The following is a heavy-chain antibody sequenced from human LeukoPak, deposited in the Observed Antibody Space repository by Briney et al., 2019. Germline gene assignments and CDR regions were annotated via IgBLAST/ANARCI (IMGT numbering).Heavy chain of an antibody. CDR3: ARDLEHDSSGYPDY. J-gene: IGHJ4*02. V-gene: IGHV3-33*01. Sequence: GGSLRLSCPASGFTFSSYGMHWVRQAPGRGLEWVAVIWYDGSNKYYADSVKGRFTISRDNSKNTLYVQMNSLRAEDTAVYYCARDLEHDSSGYPDYWGQGTLVTVSS. CDR1: GFTFSSYG. CDR2: IWYDGSNK. D-gene: IGHD3-22*01.